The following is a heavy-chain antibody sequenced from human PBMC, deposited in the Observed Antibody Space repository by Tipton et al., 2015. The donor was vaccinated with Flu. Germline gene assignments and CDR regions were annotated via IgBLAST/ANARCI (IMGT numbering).Heavy chain of an antibody. CDR2: IDFSGST. J-gene: IGHJ6*02. V-gene: IGHV4-31*03. CDR1: GDSVSNSDYY. CDR3: AREGPYFYGMDV. Sequence: TLSLTYTVSGDSVSNSDYYWNWIRQEPGKGLEWIGHIDFSGSTHYNPSLKSRLTISIDTSKNQFSLRLNGVTGADTAVYYCAREGPYFYGMDVWGQGTTVTVSS.